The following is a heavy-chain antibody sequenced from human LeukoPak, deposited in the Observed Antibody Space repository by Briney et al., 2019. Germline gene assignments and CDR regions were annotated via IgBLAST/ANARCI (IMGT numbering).Heavy chain of an antibody. CDR2: IYYSGST. Sequence: SETLSLTCTASGGSISSYYWSWIRQPPGKGLEWIGYIYYSGSTNYNPSLKSRVTISVDTSKNQFSLKLSSVTAADTAVYYCARHSNYPTINWYFDLWGRGTLVTVSS. V-gene: IGHV4-59*08. CDR3: ARHSNYPTINWYFDL. J-gene: IGHJ2*01. CDR1: GGSISSYY. D-gene: IGHD4-4*01.